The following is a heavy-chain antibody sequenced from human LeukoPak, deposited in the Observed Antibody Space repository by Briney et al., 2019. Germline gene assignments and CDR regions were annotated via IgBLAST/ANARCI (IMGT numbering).Heavy chain of an antibody. V-gene: IGHV3-64D*06. CDR2: ISSNGGST. CDR1: GFTFSSYA. J-gene: IGHJ5*02. CDR3: ARVFGRNWFDP. D-gene: IGHD3-10*02. Sequence: GGSLRLSCSASGFTFSSYAMHWVRQAPGKGLEYVSSISSNGGSTYYADSVKGRFTISRDNSKNTLFLQMSSLRTEDTAVYYCARVFGRNWFDPWGQGTLVTVSS.